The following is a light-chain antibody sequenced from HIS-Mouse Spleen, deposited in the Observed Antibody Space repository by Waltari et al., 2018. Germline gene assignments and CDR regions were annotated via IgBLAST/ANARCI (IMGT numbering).Light chain of an antibody. CDR3: CSYAGSSTYWV. J-gene: IGLJ3*02. Sequence: QSALTQPASVSGSPGQSITISCPGTSSDVGSSNLVSWYQQHPGKAPKLMIYEGSKRPSGVSNRFSGSKSGNTASLTISGLQAEDEADYYCCSYAGSSTYWVFGGGTKLTVL. CDR2: EGS. V-gene: IGLV2-23*01. CDR1: SSDVGSSNL.